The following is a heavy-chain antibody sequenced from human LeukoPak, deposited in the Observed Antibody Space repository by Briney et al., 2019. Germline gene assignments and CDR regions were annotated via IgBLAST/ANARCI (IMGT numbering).Heavy chain of an antibody. J-gene: IGHJ6*02. CDR3: AGVSTQGFYGMDV. Sequence: GGSLRLSCAASGFTVSSTYMSWVRQTPGKGLEWVSVIYSDGKVYYIDSVKGRFTISRDNSKNTLYLQMNSLRAEDTAVYYCAGVSTQGFYGMDVWGQGTTVTVSS. CDR1: GFTVSSTY. V-gene: IGHV3-53*01. CDR2: IYSDGKV.